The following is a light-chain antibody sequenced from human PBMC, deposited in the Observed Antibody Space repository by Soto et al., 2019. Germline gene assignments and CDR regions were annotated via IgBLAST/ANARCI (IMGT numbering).Light chain of an antibody. Sequence: EIVLTQSPGTLSLSPGERANLSCRASQSINKYLAWFQQKPGQAPRLLIYDASNRATGIPGRFSGSGSGTDFTLTISSLEPEDFAVYYCQQRSNWITFGQGTKVDIK. V-gene: IGKV3-11*01. CDR1: QSINKY. J-gene: IGKJ1*01. CDR3: QQRSNWIT. CDR2: DAS.